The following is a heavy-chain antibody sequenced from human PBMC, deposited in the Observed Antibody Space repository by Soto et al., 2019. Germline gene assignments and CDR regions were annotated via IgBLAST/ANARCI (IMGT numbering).Heavy chain of an antibody. CDR3: AHAYGGRSSS. CDR1: GFSLTTDRVG. J-gene: IGHJ5*02. Sequence: QITLKESGPTLVKPAQTLTLTCTFSGFSLTTDRVGVGWIRQPPGEALEWLAVIYWDDSKTYRPSLESRLTITKDTSKNQVALTMTNMDSLDTATYYCAHAYGGRSSSWGQGTLVTVSS. CDR2: IYWDDSK. D-gene: IGHD1-26*01. V-gene: IGHV2-5*02.